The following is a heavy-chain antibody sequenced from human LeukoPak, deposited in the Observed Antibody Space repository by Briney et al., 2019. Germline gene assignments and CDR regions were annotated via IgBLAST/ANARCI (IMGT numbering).Heavy chain of an antibody. D-gene: IGHD4-23*01. Sequence: GASVKVSCKASGYTFTSYGISWVRQAPGQGLEWMGWISAYNGNTNYAQKLQGRVTMTTDTSTSTAYMELSSLRSEDTAVYYCAREDRRLRWSPRAFDIWGQGTMVTVSS. J-gene: IGHJ3*02. CDR1: GYTFTSYG. CDR2: ISAYNGNT. V-gene: IGHV1-18*01. CDR3: AREDRRLRWSPRAFDI.